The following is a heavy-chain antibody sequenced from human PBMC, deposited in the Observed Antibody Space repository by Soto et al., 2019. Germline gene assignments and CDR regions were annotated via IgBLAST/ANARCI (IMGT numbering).Heavy chain of an antibody. CDR1: GGSFSGYY. D-gene: IGHD2-2*01. CDR2: INHSGST. CDR3: ARAWGYCSSTSCLYYYYYGMDV. J-gene: IGHJ6*02. V-gene: IGHV4-34*01. Sequence: ETLPLTCAVYGGSFSGYYWIWIRQPPGKGLEWIGEINHSGSTNYNPSLKSRVTISVDTSKSKFSLKRSSVTAADTAVYYCARAWGYCSSTSCLYYYYYGMDVWGQGTTVTVSS.